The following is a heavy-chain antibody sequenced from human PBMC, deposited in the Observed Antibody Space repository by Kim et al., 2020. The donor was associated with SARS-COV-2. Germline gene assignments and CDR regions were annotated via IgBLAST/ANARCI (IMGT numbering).Heavy chain of an antibody. J-gene: IGHJ4*02. V-gene: IGHV3-23*01. D-gene: IGHD3-10*01. Sequence: GGSLRLSCAASGFTFSSYAMSWVRQAPGKGLEWVSAISGSGGSTYYADSVKGRFTISRDNSKNTLYLQMNSLRAEDTAVYYCAKMGGITMVRGVIKGGFDSWGQGTLVTVSS. CDR3: AKMGGITMVRGVIKGGFDS. CDR2: ISGSGGST. CDR1: GFTFSSYA.